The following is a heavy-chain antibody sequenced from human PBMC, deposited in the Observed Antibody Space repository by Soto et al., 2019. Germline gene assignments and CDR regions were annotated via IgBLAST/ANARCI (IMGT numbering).Heavy chain of an antibody. CDR2: IVPMFGTA. D-gene: IGHD3-3*01. CDR1: GGTFGNSA. CDR3: XXDXDPRNAFWSXXXGGGWFDP. V-gene: IGHV1-69*14. Sequence: QVHLVQSGAEVKKPGSSVNVSCKTSGGTFGNSAVTWVRQAPGQGLEWMGGIVPMFGTANYAQKFQGRLTITADKSTNXAXXXXXXLTXDDTXXXXXXXDXDPRNAFWSXXXGGGWFDPWGQGTLVTVSS. J-gene: IGHJ5*02.